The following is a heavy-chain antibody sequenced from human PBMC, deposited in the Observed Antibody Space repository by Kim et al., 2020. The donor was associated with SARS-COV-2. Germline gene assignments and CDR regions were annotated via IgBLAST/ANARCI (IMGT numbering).Heavy chain of an antibody. D-gene: IGHD3-22*01. CDR2: INHSGST. CDR3: ARVSYYDSSGYYYRREYFQH. J-gene: IGHJ1*01. Sequence: SETLSLTCAVYGGSFSGYYWSWIRQPPGKGLEWIGEINHSGSTNYNPSLKSRVTISVDTSKNQFPLKLSSVTAADTAVYYCARVSYYDSSGYYYRREYFQHWGQGTLVTVSS. V-gene: IGHV4-34*01. CDR1: GGSFSGYY.